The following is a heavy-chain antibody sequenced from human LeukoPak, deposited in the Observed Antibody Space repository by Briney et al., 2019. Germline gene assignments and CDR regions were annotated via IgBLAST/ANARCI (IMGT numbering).Heavy chain of an antibody. D-gene: IGHD3-3*01. V-gene: IGHV4-4*07. Sequence: SETLSLTCTVPGGSISNYYWSWIRQPAGKGLEWIGRIYTSGSINYNPSLESRVTISGDTSKNQFSLRLDSVTAADTAVYYCARDRAITIFSSYYYYMDVWGKGTTVTVSS. CDR1: GGSISNYY. CDR3: ARDRAITIFSSYYYYMDV. CDR2: IYTSGSI. J-gene: IGHJ6*03.